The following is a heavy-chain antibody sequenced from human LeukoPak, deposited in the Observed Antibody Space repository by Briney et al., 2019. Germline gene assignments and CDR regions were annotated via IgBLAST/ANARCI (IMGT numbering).Heavy chain of an antibody. V-gene: IGHV3-23*01. CDR1: GFTVSNYH. J-gene: IGHJ1*01. Sequence: GGSLRLSCAASGFTVSNYHINWVRQAPGWGLEWVAAIIHTGVETYYADSVKGRFTLSRDNSENMVHLQMNSLRAEDTAVYYCAKEESSWYGEYFQHWGQGTLVTVSS. CDR3: AKEESSWYGEYFQH. D-gene: IGHD6-13*01. CDR2: IIHTGVET.